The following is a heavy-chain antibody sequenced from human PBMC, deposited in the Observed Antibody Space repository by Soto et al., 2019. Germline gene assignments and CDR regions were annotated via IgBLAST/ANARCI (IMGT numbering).Heavy chain of an antibody. V-gene: IGHV4-59*01. D-gene: IGHD2-15*01. CDR1: GGSISSYY. CDR3: AGTRGDRRGGSCPPAVDY. J-gene: IGHJ4*02. Sequence: QVQLQESGPGLVKPSETLSLTCTVSGGSISSYYWSWIRQPPGKGLEWIGYIYYSGSTNYNPSLKSRVTISVDTSKNQCSPQLSPVTASAKAVYYCAGTRGDRRGGSCPPAVDYWGQGTLVTVSS. CDR2: IYYSGST.